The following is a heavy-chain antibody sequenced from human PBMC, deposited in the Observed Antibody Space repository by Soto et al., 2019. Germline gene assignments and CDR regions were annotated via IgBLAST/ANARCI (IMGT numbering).Heavy chain of an antibody. CDR3: ARESAYDSSGYYYVDC. CDR2: VYYSGST. V-gene: IGHV4-31*03. Sequence: QVQLQESGPGLVKPSQTLSLTCTVSGGSMNSGGHYWSWIRQHPGKGLEWIGYVYYSGSTFYNPSLKSRITRSVDTSKTQFSLKLSSVTAADTAVYYCARESAYDSSGYYYVDCWGQGTLVTVSS. D-gene: IGHD3-22*01. CDR1: GGSMNSGGHY. J-gene: IGHJ4*02.